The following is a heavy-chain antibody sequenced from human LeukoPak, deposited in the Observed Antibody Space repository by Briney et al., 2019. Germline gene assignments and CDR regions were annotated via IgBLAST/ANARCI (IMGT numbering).Heavy chain of an antibody. D-gene: IGHD5-24*01. CDR2: IDNDGSGT. CDR1: GFTFSGYW. CDR3: VRDYLHGFDI. J-gene: IGHJ3*02. V-gene: IGHV3-74*01. Sequence: PGGSLRLSCAASGFTFSGYWMLWVRQAPGKGLVWVSRIDNDGSGTTYADFVKGRFTISRDNAKNTLYLQMSSLRGEDTAVYYCVRDYLHGFDIWGQGTMVTVSS.